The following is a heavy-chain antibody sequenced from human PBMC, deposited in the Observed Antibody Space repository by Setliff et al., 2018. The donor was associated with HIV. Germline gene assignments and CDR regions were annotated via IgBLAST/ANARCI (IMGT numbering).Heavy chain of an antibody. J-gene: IGHJ3*01. CDR1: GFNFTNYW. V-gene: IGHV5-51*01. CDR3: AKRRASGSLLDTFDV. CDR2: VYPGDSDA. Sequence: GESLKISCRGSGFNFTNYWIGWVRQMPGKGLEWMGIVYPGDSDARYSPSFRGHFTISADKSITTAYLQWSSLKASDTAMYYCAKRRASGSLLDTFDVWGQGTVVTVSS. D-gene: IGHD1-26*01.